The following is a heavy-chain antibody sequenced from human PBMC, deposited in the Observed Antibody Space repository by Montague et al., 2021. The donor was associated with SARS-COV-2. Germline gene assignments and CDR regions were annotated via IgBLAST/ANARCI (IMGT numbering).Heavy chain of an antibody. CDR2: IYTSGST. J-gene: IGHJ4*02. D-gene: IGHD6-19*01. CDR1: GGSISKGSYY. Sequence: TLSLTCTVSGGSISKGSYYWTWIRQPAGAGLEWIGHIYTSGSTKYNPSLKSRVTVSVDTSHNQFSLKLSSVSAADTAVYYCAGARGGEGIAVRTFDSWGQGTLVSVSS. V-gene: IGHV4-61*09. CDR3: AGARGGEGIAVRTFDS.